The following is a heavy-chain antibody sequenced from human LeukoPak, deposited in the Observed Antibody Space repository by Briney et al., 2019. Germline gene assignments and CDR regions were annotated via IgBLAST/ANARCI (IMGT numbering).Heavy chain of an antibody. CDR1: SGSISSSAYH. CDR2: IHNSGST. CDR3: ARAYSSSWYFNWFDP. D-gene: IGHD6-13*01. Sequence: SETLSLTCTVSSGSISSSAYHWGWIRQPPGKGLEWIGSIHNSGSTYYNASLESRVTISVDTSKNQFSLKLSSVTAADTAVYYCARAYSSSWYFNWFDPWGQGTLVTVSS. V-gene: IGHV4-39*07. J-gene: IGHJ5*02.